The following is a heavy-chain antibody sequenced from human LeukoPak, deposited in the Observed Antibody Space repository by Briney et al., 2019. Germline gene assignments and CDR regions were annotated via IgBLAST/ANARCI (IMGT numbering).Heavy chain of an antibody. J-gene: IGHJ4*02. D-gene: IGHD4-17*01. CDR1: GFTFSSYG. CDR3: AKASGSSYAYYFDY. CDR2: ISYDGSNK. V-gene: IGHV3-30*18. Sequence: AGGSLRLSCAASGFTFSSYGMHWVRQAPGKGLEWVAVISYDGSNKYYADSVKGRFTISRDNSKNTLYLQMNSLRAEDTAVYYCAKASGSSYAYYFDYWGQGTLVTVSS.